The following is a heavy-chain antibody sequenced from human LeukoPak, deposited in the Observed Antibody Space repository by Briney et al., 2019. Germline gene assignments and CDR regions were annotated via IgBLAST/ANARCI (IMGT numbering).Heavy chain of an antibody. Sequence: SETLSLTCTVSGGSISSHYWSWIWQPPGKGLEWIGYIYYSGSTNYNPSLKSRVTISVDTSKNQFSLKLSSVTAADTAVYYCARVPYCSSTSCSYYFDYWGQGTLVTVSS. V-gene: IGHV4-59*11. J-gene: IGHJ4*02. D-gene: IGHD2-2*01. CDR1: GGSISSHY. CDR2: IYYSGST. CDR3: ARVPYCSSTSCSYYFDY.